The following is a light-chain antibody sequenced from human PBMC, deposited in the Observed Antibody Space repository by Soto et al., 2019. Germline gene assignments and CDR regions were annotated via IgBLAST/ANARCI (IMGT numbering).Light chain of an antibody. CDR2: EVN. Sequence: QSALTQPASVSGSPGQSITISCTGTSNDVGGYNLVSWFQQHPGKAPKLMISEVNKRPSGVSNRFSGSKSANTASLTISGLQAEDEAAYYCCSHVGGSSPQWVFGGGTKLTVL. CDR3: CSHVGGSSPQWV. V-gene: IGLV2-23*02. CDR1: SNDVGGYNL. J-gene: IGLJ3*02.